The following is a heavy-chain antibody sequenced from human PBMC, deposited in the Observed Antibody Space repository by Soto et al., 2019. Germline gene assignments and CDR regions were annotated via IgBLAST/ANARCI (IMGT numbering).Heavy chain of an antibody. V-gene: IGHV1-69*13. CDR3: ASVFSSSSYASGLNYGMDV. CDR1: GGTFSSYA. CDR2: IIPIFGTA. J-gene: IGHJ6*02. Sequence: SVKGSCKASGGTFSSYAISWVRQPPGEGLEWMGGIIPIFGTANYAQKFQGRVTITADESTRTAYMELSRLGSEDTAVYYCASVFSSSSYASGLNYGMDVCRQGSTDT. D-gene: IGHD6-6*01.